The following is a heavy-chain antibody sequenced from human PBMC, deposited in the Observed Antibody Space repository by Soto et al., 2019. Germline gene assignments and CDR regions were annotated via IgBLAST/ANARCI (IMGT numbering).Heavy chain of an antibody. V-gene: IGHV3-74*01. CDR1: KFTFSSYW. J-gene: IGHJ4*02. CDR3: ARVPYCGGDCYTDY. D-gene: IGHD2-21*02. Sequence: PGGSLRLSCAASKFTFSSYWMQWVRQAPGKGLMWVSSINSDGSTTSYADSVKGRFTISRDNAKNTLYLQMSSLRAEDTAVYYCARVPYCGGDCYTDYWGQGTLVTVSS. CDR2: INSDGSTT.